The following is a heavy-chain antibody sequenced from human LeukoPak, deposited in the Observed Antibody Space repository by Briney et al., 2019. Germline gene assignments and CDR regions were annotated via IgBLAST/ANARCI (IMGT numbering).Heavy chain of an antibody. CDR3: ARLEGDLKLGGVGYYFDY. D-gene: IGHD3-3*01. Sequence: SETLSLTCAVYGGSFSGYYWSWIRQPPGKGLEWIGEINHSGSTNYNPSLKSRVTISVDTSKNQFSLKLSSVTAADTAVYYCARLEGDLKLGGVGYYFDYWGQGTLVTVSS. CDR1: GGSFSGYY. V-gene: IGHV4-34*01. J-gene: IGHJ4*02. CDR2: INHSGST.